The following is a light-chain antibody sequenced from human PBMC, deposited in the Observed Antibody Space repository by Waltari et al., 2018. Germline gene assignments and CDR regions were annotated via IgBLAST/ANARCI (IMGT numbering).Light chain of an antibody. CDR3: AVWDDSLSGVV. CDR2: DNN. V-gene: IGLV1-47*02. CDR1: SSNIGSYY. J-gene: IGLJ3*02. Sequence: QSGLTQPPSASGAPGQRVTISCSGSSSNIGSYYVYWYQFPGTAPKLLIHDNNQRPSGVPDRFSGSKSGTSASLAISGLRSEDEADYYCAVWDDSLSGVVFGGGTKLTVL.